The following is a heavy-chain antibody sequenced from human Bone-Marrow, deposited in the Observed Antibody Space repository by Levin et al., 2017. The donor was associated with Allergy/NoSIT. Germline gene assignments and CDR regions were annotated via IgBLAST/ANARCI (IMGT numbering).Heavy chain of an antibody. CDR2: IKQDGSEK. J-gene: IGHJ4*02. D-gene: IGHD3-3*01. Sequence: GGSLRLSCAASGFTFSSYWMSWVRQAPGKGLEWVANIKQDGSEKYYVDSVKGRFTISRDNAKNSLYLQMNSLRAEDTAVYYCARDITLVGSDLAPTVIRFLEWLAPFDYWGQGTLVTVSS. CDR3: ARDITLVGSDLAPTVIRFLEWLAPFDY. CDR1: GFTFSSYW. V-gene: IGHV3-7*01.